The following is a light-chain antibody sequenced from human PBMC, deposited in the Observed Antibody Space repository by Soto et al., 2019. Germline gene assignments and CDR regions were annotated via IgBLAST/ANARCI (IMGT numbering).Light chain of an antibody. Sequence: EIVLTQSPATLSLSPGERATLSCRASQSVSSHLVWYQQKPGQAPRLLIHDASNRATGTPARFSGSGSGTDFTLTIISLEPEDFAVYYCQQRSSWPSFGGGTKVEIK. V-gene: IGKV3-11*01. J-gene: IGKJ4*01. CDR1: QSVSSH. CDR2: DAS. CDR3: QQRSSWPS.